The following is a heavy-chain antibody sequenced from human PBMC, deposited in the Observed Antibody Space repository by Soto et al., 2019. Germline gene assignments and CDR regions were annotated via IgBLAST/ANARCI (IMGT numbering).Heavy chain of an antibody. V-gene: IGHV3-74*01. CDR2: ISENGGIT. J-gene: IGHJ1*01. Sequence: EVQLVESGGGLVQPGGSLRLSCAASGFTFSTYWMQWVRQVPGEGLVWVSSISENGGITTYADSVKGRFTICRDNAKNTLYLQMNGLRVEDTAIYYCAREYYSSGTHWGQGTLVTVST. CDR1: GFTFSTYW. CDR3: AREYYSSGTH. D-gene: IGHD3-10*01.